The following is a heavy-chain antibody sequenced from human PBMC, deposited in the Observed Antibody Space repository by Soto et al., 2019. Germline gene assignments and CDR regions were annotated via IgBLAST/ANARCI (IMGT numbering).Heavy chain of an antibody. CDR2: IYYSGST. CDR3: ARRGITIVRTKTKNYYGMDV. J-gene: IGHJ6*02. Sequence: SETLSLTCTVSGGSISSSSYYWGWIRQPPGKGLEWIGSIYYSGSTYYNPSLKSRVTISVDTSKNQFSLKLSSVTAADTAVYYCARRGITIVRTKTKNYYGMDVWGQGTTVTVSS. V-gene: IGHV4-39*01. D-gene: IGHD3-10*01. CDR1: GGSISSSSYY.